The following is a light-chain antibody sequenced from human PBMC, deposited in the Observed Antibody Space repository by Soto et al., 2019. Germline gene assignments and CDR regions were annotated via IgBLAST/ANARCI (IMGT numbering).Light chain of an antibody. CDR3: QQYYSYPRT. CDR1: QSISSY. Sequence: DGQMTQSPSSLSASVGDRVTITCLASQSISSYLNWYQQKPGKAPKLLIYAASTLQSGVPSRFSGSGSGTDFTLTISCLQSEDFATYYCQQYYSYPRTFAQRTKV. CDR2: AAS. V-gene: IGKV1-39*01. J-gene: IGKJ1*01.